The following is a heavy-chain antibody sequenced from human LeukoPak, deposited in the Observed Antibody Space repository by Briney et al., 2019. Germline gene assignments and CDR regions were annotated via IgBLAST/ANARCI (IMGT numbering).Heavy chain of an antibody. J-gene: IGHJ3*02. Sequence: PSETLSLTCTVSSYSISSGYYWGWIRQPPGKGLEWIGSIYHSGSTYYNPSLQSRVTISVDTSKNQFSLKLSSVTAADTAVYYCARASYDFWSGYYLHDAFDIWGQGTMVTVSS. CDR1: SYSISSGYY. CDR3: ARASYDFWSGYYLHDAFDI. CDR2: IYHSGST. D-gene: IGHD3-3*01. V-gene: IGHV4-38-2*02.